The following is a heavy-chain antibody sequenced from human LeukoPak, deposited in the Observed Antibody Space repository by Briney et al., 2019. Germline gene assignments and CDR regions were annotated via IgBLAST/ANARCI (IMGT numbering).Heavy chain of an antibody. V-gene: IGHV3-30*18. CDR2: ISYDVSNK. CDR3: AKDHRDSLHYHYYGTDV. CDR1: GFTFSSYG. Sequence: GGSLRLSCAASGFTFSSYGMHWVRQAPGKGLEWVAVISYDVSNKYYADSVKGRFTISRDNSKNTLYLQMNSLRAEDTAVYYCAKDHRDSLHYHYYGTDVWGQGTTVTVSS. J-gene: IGHJ6*02. D-gene: IGHD2-21*01.